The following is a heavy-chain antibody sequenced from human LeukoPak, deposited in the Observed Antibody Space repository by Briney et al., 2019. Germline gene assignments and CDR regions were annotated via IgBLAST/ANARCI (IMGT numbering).Heavy chain of an antibody. CDR2: MRYDGSYK. J-gene: IGHJ4*02. CDR1: GFNFSSFG. D-gene: IGHD1-26*01. CDR3: AKPLSGSPYYFDF. V-gene: IGHV3-30*02. Sequence: PGGSLRLSCAASGFNFSSFGMHWVRQTPGKGLEWLTFMRYDGSYKTYIDSVKGRFTISRDSSKKTVYLHMNSLKTEDTAVYYCAKPLSGSPYYFDFWGQGTLVTVSS.